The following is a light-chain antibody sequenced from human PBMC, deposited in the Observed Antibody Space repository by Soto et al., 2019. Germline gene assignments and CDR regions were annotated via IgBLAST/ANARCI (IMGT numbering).Light chain of an antibody. CDR3: QQYGSAPWT. CDR2: GAS. V-gene: IGKV3-20*01. CDR1: QSVVSNY. J-gene: IGKJ1*01. Sequence: VLTQSPGTLSLSPGERATLSCRATQSVVSNYLAWYQQKPGQAPRLLIYGASNRATGIPDRFSGGGSGTGFSLTISRLEPEDFAVYYCQQYGSAPWTFGQVTRVEIK.